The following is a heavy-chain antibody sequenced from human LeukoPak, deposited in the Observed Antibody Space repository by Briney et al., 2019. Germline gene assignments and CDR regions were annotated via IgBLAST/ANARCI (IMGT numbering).Heavy chain of an antibody. J-gene: IGHJ4*02. V-gene: IGHV3-30*02. CDR2: IRYDANAQ. CDR3: AKVAITVPAAIDF. D-gene: IGHD2-2*01. Sequence: GGSLRLSCAASGFTFSSYGMHWVRQAPGKGLEWVTYIRYDANAQYYADSVKGRFTISRDNSKKMLYLQLSSLRVEDTAMYYCAKVAITVPAAIDFWGQGTLVTVSS. CDR1: GFTFSSYG.